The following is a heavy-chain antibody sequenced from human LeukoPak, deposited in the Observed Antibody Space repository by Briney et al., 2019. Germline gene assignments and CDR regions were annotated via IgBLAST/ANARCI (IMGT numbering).Heavy chain of an antibody. CDR1: GGSFSGYY. J-gene: IGHJ4*02. D-gene: IGHD3-9*01. V-gene: IGHV4-34*01. Sequence: SETLSLTCAVYGGSFSGYYWSWIRQPPGKGLEWIGEINHSGSTNYNPSLKSRVTISVDTSKNQFSLKLSSVTAADTAVYYCARFPPPVLRYFDWSDYWGQGTLVTVSS. CDR3: ARFPPPVLRYFDWSDY. CDR2: INHSGST.